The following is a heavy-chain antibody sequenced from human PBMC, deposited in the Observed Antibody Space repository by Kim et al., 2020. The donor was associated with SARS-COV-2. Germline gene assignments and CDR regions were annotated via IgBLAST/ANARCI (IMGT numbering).Heavy chain of an antibody. CDR3: ATWASSSYFDY. V-gene: IGHV4-59*13. J-gene: IGHJ4*01. Sequence: SVTLSLTCTVSAGSLSSYYWSWIRQPPGKGLEWIGYIYYSGSTDYYPSLMNRVTISVDTSKNKISLKLSSVLAADTAVYYYATWASSSYFDYWGHGIVV. CDR1: AGSLSSYY. CDR2: IYYSGST. D-gene: IGHD2-2*01.